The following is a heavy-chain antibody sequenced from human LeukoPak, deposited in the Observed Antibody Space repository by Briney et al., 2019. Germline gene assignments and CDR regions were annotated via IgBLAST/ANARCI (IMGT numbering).Heavy chain of an antibody. D-gene: IGHD2-8*01. Sequence: SETLSLTCTVSGGSISSYYWSWIRQPPGKGLEWIGYIYTSGSTNYNPSLKRRVTISVDTSKNHFYLKLSSVTAADTAVYYCARQRSDIVLMVPGEAWFDPWGQGTLVTVSS. CDR3: ARQRSDIVLMVPGEAWFDP. V-gene: IGHV4-4*09. CDR1: GGSISSYY. J-gene: IGHJ5*02. CDR2: IYTSGST.